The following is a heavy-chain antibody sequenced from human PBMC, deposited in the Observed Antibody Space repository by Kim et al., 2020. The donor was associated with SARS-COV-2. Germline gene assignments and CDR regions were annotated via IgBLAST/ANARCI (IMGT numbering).Heavy chain of an antibody. CDR2: IYYSGST. CDR1: GGSISSGGYY. D-gene: IGHD2-15*01. J-gene: IGHJ5*02. Sequence: SETLSLTCTVSGGSISSGGYYWSWIRQHPGKGLEWIGYIYYSGSTYYNPSLKSRVTISVDTSKNQFSLKLSSVTAADTAVYYCARGDYCSGGSCYSGWFDPWGQGTLVTVSS. CDR3: ARGDYCSGGSCYSGWFDP. V-gene: IGHV4-31*03.